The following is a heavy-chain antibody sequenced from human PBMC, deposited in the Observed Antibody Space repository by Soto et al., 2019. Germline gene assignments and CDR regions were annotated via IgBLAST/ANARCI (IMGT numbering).Heavy chain of an antibody. CDR2: IKHSGST. CDR1: GGSLSGYY. D-gene: IGHD3-16*01. Sequence: SETLSLTCAVYGGSLSGYYWSWIRQPPGKGLQWIGEIKHSGSTNYNPSLKSLVTISVDTSKKQFSLKLNSVTTADTAVYYCARGRGEENTIYYSFRMDVWDQVTTVTVSS. J-gene: IGHJ6*02. CDR3: ARGRGEENTIYYSFRMDV. V-gene: IGHV4-34*01.